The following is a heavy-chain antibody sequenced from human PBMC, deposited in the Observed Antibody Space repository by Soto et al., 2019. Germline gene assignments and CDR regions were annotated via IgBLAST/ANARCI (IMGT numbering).Heavy chain of an antibody. Sequence: QVQLVESGGGGVQPGRSLRLSCAAAGFTFSSYAMHWVRQAPGKGLEWVAVISYDGSKKYYADSVKGRFTISRDNSKNKLYLHKNSLRAEDTAVYYWARYRGARRSWYVFYGMDVWGQGTTVTVSS. J-gene: IGHJ6*02. V-gene: IGHV3-30-3*01. CDR1: GFTFSSYA. CDR2: ISYDGSKK. D-gene: IGHD6-13*01. CDR3: ARYRGARRSWYVFYGMDV.